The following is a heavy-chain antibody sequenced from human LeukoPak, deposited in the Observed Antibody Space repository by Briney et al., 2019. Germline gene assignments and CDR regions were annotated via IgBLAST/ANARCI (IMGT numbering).Heavy chain of an antibody. Sequence: SETLSLTCTVSGGSISSYYWSWIRQPAGKGLEWIGRIYTSGSTNYNPSLKSRVTMSVDTSKNQFSLKLSSVTAADTAVYYCARESSSYCSSTSCYPRYYYYYYMDVWGKGTTVTVSS. D-gene: IGHD2-2*01. V-gene: IGHV4-4*07. J-gene: IGHJ6*03. CDR3: ARESSSYCSSTSCYPRYYYYYYMDV. CDR1: GGSISSYY. CDR2: IYTSGST.